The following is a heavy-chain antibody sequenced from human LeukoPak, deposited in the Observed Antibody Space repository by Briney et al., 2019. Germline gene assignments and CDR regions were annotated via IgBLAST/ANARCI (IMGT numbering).Heavy chain of an antibody. CDR1: GGSIDRYY. CDR3: ARVYQSAEYYFDY. V-gene: IGHV4-59*01. Sequence: SETLSLTCTVSGGSIDRYYWSWIRQPPGKGMEWIGYIYYTGSSDYHPSFKSRVPISLDTSKNQFSLKLTSVTAADTAVYYCARVYQSAEYYFDYWGQGNLVSVSS. CDR2: IYYTGSS. D-gene: IGHD2-2*01. J-gene: IGHJ4*02.